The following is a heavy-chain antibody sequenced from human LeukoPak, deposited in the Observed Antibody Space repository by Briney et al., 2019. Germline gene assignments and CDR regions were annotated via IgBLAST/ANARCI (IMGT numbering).Heavy chain of an antibody. CDR2: VYYSGST. D-gene: IGHD6-13*01. CDR1: GGSITSDY. Sequence: SETLSLTCIVSGGSITSDYWSWIRQPPGKGLEWIGDVYYSGSTNYNPSLKSRVTVSVDTSKNQFSLELSSVTAADTAVYYCARGRAPGYSSSWYFDYWGQGTLVTVSS. CDR3: ARGRAPGYSSSWYFDY. J-gene: IGHJ4*02. V-gene: IGHV4-59*01.